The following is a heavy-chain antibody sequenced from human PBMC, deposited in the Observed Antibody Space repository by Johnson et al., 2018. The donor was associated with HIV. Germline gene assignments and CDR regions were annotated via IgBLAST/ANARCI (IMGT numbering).Heavy chain of an antibody. CDR2: ISSSGSTI. J-gene: IGHJ3*02. D-gene: IGHD3-16*01. V-gene: IGHV3-11*04. Sequence: QVQLVESGGGVVQPGRSLRLSCAASGFTVSSNYMSWVRQAPGKGLEWVSYISSSGSTIYYADSVKGRFTISRDNAKNSLYLQMNSLRAEDTAVYYCARPFLLWGGSAFDIWGQGTMVTVSS. CDR1: GFTVSSNY. CDR3: ARPFLLWGGSAFDI.